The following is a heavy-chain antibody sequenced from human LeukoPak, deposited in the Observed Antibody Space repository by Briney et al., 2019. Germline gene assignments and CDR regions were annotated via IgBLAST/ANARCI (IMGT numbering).Heavy chain of an antibody. D-gene: IGHD6-19*01. J-gene: IGHJ6*03. CDR3: ARAVAGTPGGYYYYMDV. CDR2: INPNSGGT. Sequence: GASVKVSCKASGYTFTDYYMHWVRQAPGQGLEWMGWINPNSGGTKYAQKFQGRVTMTRDTSVSTAYMDLSSLRSDDTAVYYCARAVAGTPGGYYYYMDVWGKGTTVTVSS. V-gene: IGHV1-2*02. CDR1: GYTFTDYY.